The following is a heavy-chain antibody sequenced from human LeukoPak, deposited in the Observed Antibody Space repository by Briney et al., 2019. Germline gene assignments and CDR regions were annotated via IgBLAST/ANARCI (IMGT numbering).Heavy chain of an antibody. CDR1: GGSITSSSYY. CDR2: VYYSGNT. Sequence: KASETLSLTCTVSGGSITSSSYYWGWIRQPPGKGLEWIGSVYYSGNTYYNSSLKSRVTISVDTSKNQFSLKLSSVTAADTAVYYCARETSQKGAHYMDVWGKGTTVTISS. CDR3: ARETSQKGAHYMDV. V-gene: IGHV4-39*07. D-gene: IGHD3-16*01. J-gene: IGHJ6*03.